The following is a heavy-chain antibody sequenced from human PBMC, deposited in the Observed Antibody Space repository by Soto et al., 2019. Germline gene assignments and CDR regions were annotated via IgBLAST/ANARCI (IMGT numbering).Heavy chain of an antibody. CDR1: GFTFDDYA. Sequence: DVQLVESGGGLVQPGRSLRLSCAASGFTFDDYAMHWVRQAPGRGLEWVSAISYNSGSVGYAGSVEGRFTISRDNAKNSLYLYIDDLRPEDTALYYCAKDRFRLLWFGQISNYFDSWGQGTLVTVSS. D-gene: IGHD3-10*01. CDR2: ISYNSGSV. J-gene: IGHJ4*02. V-gene: IGHV3-9*01. CDR3: AKDRFRLLWFGQISNYFDS.